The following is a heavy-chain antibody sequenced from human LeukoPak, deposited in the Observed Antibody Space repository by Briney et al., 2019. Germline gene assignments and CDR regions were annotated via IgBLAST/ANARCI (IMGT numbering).Heavy chain of an antibody. CDR1: GGSISSSSYY. D-gene: IGHD3-22*01. CDR3: ARKIYYYDSSGYDYYYFDY. CDR2: IYYSGST. J-gene: IGHJ4*01. Sequence: PSETLSLTCTVPGGSISSSSYYWGWIRQPPGKGLEWIGSIYYSGSTYYNPSLKSRVTISVDTSKNQFSLKLSSVTAADTAVYYCARKIYYYDSSGYDYYYFDYWGHGTLVTVSS. V-gene: IGHV4-39*01.